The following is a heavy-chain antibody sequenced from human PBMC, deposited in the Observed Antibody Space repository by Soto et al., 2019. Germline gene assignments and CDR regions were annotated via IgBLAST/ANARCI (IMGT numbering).Heavy chain of an antibody. CDR2: IIPIFRTP. CDR1: GGTFNTFA. CDR3: ARDKERQRLGGNYYYAMDV. J-gene: IGHJ6*02. Sequence: QVQLVQSGAEVKKPGSSVKVSCKASGGTFNTFAISWVRQAPGQGFEWLGGIIPIFRTPDYAQKFQDRVTIIADESASTAYMELSSLRSDDTAVYYCARDKERQRLGGNYYYAMDVRGQGTTVTVSS. D-gene: IGHD5-12*01. V-gene: IGHV1-69*12.